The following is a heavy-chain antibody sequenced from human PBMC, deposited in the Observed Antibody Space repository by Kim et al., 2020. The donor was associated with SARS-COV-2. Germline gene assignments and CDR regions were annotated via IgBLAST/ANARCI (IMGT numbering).Heavy chain of an antibody. Sequence: ASVKVSCKASGYTFTGYYMHWVRQAPGQGLEWMGRINPNSGGTNYAQKFQGRVTMTRDTSISTAYMELSRLRSDGTAVYYCARELLHSSSWYYYWGQGTLVTVSS. CDR1: GYTFTGYY. V-gene: IGHV1-2*06. CDR3: ARELLHSSSWYYY. J-gene: IGHJ4*02. CDR2: INPNSGGT. D-gene: IGHD6-13*01.